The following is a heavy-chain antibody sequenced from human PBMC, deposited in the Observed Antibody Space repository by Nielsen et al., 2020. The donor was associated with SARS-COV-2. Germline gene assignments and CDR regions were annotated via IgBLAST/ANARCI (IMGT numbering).Heavy chain of an antibody. CDR3: AGNRMVRGRYGMDV. V-gene: IGHV3-53*01. CDR1: GFTVSNSY. Sequence: GESLKISCAASGFTVSNSYMSWVRQAPGKGLEWVSVIYSGGSTYYADSVKGRFTISRDKSKNTLYLQMNSLRGEDTAVYYCAGNRMVRGRYGMDVWGQGTTVTASS. CDR2: IYSGGST. D-gene: IGHD3-10*01. J-gene: IGHJ6*02.